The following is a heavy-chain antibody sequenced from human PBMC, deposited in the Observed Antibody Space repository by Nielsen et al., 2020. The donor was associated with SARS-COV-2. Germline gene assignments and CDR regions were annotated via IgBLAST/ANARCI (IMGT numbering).Heavy chain of an antibody. D-gene: IGHD7-27*01. CDR2: ISYDGSND. Sequence: GESLKISCAASGFTFSGYAMHWVRQAPDKGLEWVAVISYDGSNDYYADSVRGRFTISRDNSKNTLFLQMNSLRAEDTAVYYCARGNGWGSYFDYWGQGTLVTVSS. CDR3: ARGNGWGSYFDY. V-gene: IGHV3-30-3*01. J-gene: IGHJ4*02. CDR1: GFTFSGYA.